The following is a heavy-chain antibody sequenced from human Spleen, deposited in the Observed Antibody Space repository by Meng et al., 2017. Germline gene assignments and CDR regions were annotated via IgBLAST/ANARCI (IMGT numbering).Heavy chain of an antibody. CDR2: ISYDGSNK. Sequence: VQLVESGGGLVQPGRSLRLSCAASGFTFSSYAMHWVRQAPGKGLEWVAVISYDGSNKYYADSVKGRFTISRDNSKNTLYLQMNSLRAEDTAVYYCAAAAGPGDYWGQGTLVTVSS. D-gene: IGHD6-13*01. CDR3: AAAAGPGDY. J-gene: IGHJ4*02. CDR1: GFTFSSYA. V-gene: IGHV3-30-3*01.